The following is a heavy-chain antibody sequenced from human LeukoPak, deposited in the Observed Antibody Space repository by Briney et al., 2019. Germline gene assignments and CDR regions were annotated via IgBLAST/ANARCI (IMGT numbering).Heavy chain of an antibody. CDR3: ARENDMGYCSGGRCYKGYNAMDV. CDR2: ISGSGGST. V-gene: IGHV3-23*01. D-gene: IGHD2-15*01. CDR1: GFTFSSYA. J-gene: IGHJ6*02. Sequence: LTGGSLRLSCAASGFTFSSYAMSWVRQAPGKGLEWVSAISGSGGSTYYADSVKGRFTISRDNSKNTLYLQMNSLRAEDTAVYYCARENDMGYCSGGRCYKGYNAMDVWGQGTTVTVSS.